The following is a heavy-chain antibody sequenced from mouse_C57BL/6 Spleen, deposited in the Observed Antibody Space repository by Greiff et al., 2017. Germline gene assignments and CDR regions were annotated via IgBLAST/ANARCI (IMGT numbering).Heavy chain of an antibody. CDR1: VYTFTSYW. V-gene: IGHV1-52*01. D-gene: IGHD2-3*01. J-gene: IGHJ3*01. CDR3: ASDSDGYPFAY. CDR2: IDPSDSET. Sequence: QVQLQQPGAELVRPGSSVKLSCKASVYTFTSYWMHWVKQRPIQGLEWIGNIDPSDSETHYNQKFKDKATLTVDKSSSTAYMQLSSLTSVDSAVYYWASDSDGYPFAYWGQGTLVTVSA.